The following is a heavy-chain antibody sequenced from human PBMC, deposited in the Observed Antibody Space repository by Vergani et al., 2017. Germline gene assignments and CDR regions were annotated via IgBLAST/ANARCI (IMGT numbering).Heavy chain of an antibody. CDR1: GGSISSSNW. CDR2: IYHSGST. J-gene: IGHJ5*02. D-gene: IGHD2-15*01. Sequence: QVQLQESGPGLVKPSGTLSLTCAVSGGSISSSNWWSWVRQPPGKGLEWIGEIYHSGSTNYNPSLKSLVTISVDRSKNQFSLKLSSLTASDTAVYYCARVTALGLPGYWFDPWGQGTLVTVSS. CDR3: ARVTALGLPGYWFDP. V-gene: IGHV4-4*02.